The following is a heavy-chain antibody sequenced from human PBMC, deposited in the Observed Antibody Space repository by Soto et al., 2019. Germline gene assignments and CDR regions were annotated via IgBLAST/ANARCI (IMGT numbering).Heavy chain of an antibody. CDR1: GYNFASQW. CDR2: IYPSDSDT. D-gene: IGHD6-13*01. Sequence: GESLQISCKVSGYNFASQWIGCVRQKPGKGLEWIEIIYPSDSDTRYRPSFQGQVIISADKSISAAYLQWSSLKASDTAMYYCARAHFPECSSWYMVEYWGKGTLVTVSS. J-gene: IGHJ4*02. V-gene: IGHV5-51*01. CDR3: ARAHFPECSSWYMVEY.